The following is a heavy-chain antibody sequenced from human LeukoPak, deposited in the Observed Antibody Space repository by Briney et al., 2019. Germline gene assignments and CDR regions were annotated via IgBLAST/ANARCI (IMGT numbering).Heavy chain of an antibody. CDR2: IYHSGST. CDR1: GYSISSGYY. Sequence: SETLSLTCTVSGYSISSGYYWGWIRQPPGKGLEWIGSIYHSGSTYYNPSLKSRVTISVDTSKNQFSLKLSSVTAADTAVYYCARVDAVGAIDYWGQGTLVTVSS. CDR3: ARVDAVGAIDY. D-gene: IGHD1-26*01. J-gene: IGHJ4*02. V-gene: IGHV4-38-2*02.